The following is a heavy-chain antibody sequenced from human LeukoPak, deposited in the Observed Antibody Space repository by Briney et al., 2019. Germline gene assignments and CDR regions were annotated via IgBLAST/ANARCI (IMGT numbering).Heavy chain of an antibody. CDR2: ISYDGSNK. Sequence: GRSLRLSCAASGFTFSSYAMHWVRQAPGKGLEWVAVISYDGSNKYYADSVKGRFTISRDNAKNSLYLQMNSLRAEDTAVYYCARRKPSYYDSSGYPDAFDIWGQGTMVTVSS. CDR1: GFTFSSYA. V-gene: IGHV3-30-3*01. J-gene: IGHJ3*02. CDR3: ARRKPSYYDSSGYPDAFDI. D-gene: IGHD3-22*01.